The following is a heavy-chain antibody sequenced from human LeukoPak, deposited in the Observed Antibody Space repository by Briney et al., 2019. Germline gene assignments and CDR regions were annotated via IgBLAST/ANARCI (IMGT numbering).Heavy chain of an antibody. Sequence: ASVKVSCKVSGYTLTELSMHWVRQAPGQGLEWMGIINPSGGSTSYAQKFQGRVTMTRDTSTSTVYMELSSLRSEDTAVYYCARDQYCSGGSCYFAFDIWGQRTMVTVSS. CDR1: GYTLTELS. CDR3: ARDQYCSGGSCYFAFDI. V-gene: IGHV1-46*01. CDR2: INPSGGST. D-gene: IGHD2-15*01. J-gene: IGHJ3*02.